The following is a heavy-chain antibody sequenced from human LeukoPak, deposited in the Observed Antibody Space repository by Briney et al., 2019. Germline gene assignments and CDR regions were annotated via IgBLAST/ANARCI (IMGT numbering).Heavy chain of an antibody. CDR2: IYYSGST. CDR3: ARGGDSSGYYYPVFDY. D-gene: IGHD3-22*01. V-gene: IGHV4-59*01. CDR1: GGSISNYY. Sequence: PSETLSLTCTVSGGSISNYYWSWIRQPPGKGLEWIGYIYYSGSTNYNPSLKSRVTISVDTSKSQFSLKLSSVTAADTAVYYCARGGDSSGYYYPVFDYWGQGTLVTVSS. J-gene: IGHJ4*02.